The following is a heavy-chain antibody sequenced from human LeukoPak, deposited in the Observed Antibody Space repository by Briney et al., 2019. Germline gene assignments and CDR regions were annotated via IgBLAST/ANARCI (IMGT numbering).Heavy chain of an antibody. V-gene: IGHV4-31*03. CDR3: ASQRSSSYYYYYGMDV. CDR1: GGSISSGGYY. J-gene: IGHJ6*02. D-gene: IGHD6-6*01. Sequence: PSQTLSLTCTVSGGSISSGGYYWSWIRQHPGQGLEWIGYIYYSGSTYYNPSLKSRVTISVDTSKIQFALKLSSVTAADTAVYYCASQRSSSYYYYYGMDVRGQGTTVTVSS. CDR2: IYYSGST.